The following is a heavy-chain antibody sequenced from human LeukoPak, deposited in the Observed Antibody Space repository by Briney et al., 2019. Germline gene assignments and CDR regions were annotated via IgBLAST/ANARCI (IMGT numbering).Heavy chain of an antibody. CDR2: IYYSGST. CDR3: ARGGWYPESFQH. V-gene: IGHV4-59*01. Sequence: PSETLSLTCTVSGGSINNYYWSWIRQPPGKGLEWIGYIYYSGSTNYNPSLKSRVTISVDTSKNQFSLKLSSVTAADTAVYYCARGGWYPESFQHWGQGALVTVSS. J-gene: IGHJ1*01. CDR1: GGSINNYY. D-gene: IGHD6-19*01.